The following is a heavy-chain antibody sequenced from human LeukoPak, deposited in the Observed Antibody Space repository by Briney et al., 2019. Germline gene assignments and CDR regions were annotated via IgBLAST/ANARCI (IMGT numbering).Heavy chain of an antibody. J-gene: IGHJ4*02. CDR3: ASPQLRGAFDY. D-gene: IGHD2-2*01. CDR1: GFTFSSYG. Sequence: GRSLRLSCAASGFTFSSYGMHWVRQAPGKGLEWVSAISGSGISTYYADSVKGRFTISRDNAKNSLYLQMNSLRAEDTAVYYCASPQLRGAFDYWGQGTLVTVSS. V-gene: IGHV3-21*01. CDR2: ISGSGIST.